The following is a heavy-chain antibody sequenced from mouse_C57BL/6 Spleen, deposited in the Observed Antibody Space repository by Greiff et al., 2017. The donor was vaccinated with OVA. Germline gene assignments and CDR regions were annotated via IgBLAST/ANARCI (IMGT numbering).Heavy chain of an antibody. V-gene: IGHV5-17*01. CDR3: AREVVATDWYFDV. Sequence: DVKLVESGGGLVKPGGSLKLSCAASGFTFSDYGMHWVRQAPEKGLEWVAYISSGSSTIYYADTVKGRFTISRDNAKNTLFLQMTSLRSEDTAMYYCAREVVATDWYFDVWGTGTTVTVSS. J-gene: IGHJ1*03. CDR1: GFTFSDYG. D-gene: IGHD1-1*01. CDR2: ISSGSSTI.